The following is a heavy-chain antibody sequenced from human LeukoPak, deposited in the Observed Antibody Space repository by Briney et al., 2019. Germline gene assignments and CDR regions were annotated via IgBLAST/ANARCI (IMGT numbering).Heavy chain of an antibody. D-gene: IGHD4-17*01. Sequence: SETLSLTCTVSGGSINNLYWSWIRQPPGKGLEWIGYIYYSGSTNYNPSLKSRVTISIDTSKNQFSLKLSSVTAADTAVYYCTRGGTVTNFGYWGQGTLVTVSS. CDR3: TRGGTVTNFGY. CDR2: IYYSGST. CDR1: GGSINNLY. V-gene: IGHV4-59*11. J-gene: IGHJ4*02.